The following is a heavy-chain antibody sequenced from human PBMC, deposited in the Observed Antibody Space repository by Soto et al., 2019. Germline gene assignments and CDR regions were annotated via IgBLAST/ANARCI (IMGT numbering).Heavy chain of an antibody. CDR3: ERDPMERATIDSAFDI. Sequence: QVQLVESGGGVVQPGRSLRLSCAASGFTFSSYGMHWVRQAPGKGLEWVAVIWYDGSNKYYADSVKGRFTISRDNSKNTLYLQINRLRAEDTEVYYCERDPMERATIDSAFDIWGQGTMVTVSS. CDR2: IWYDGSNK. CDR1: GFTFSSYG. D-gene: IGHD5-12*01. V-gene: IGHV3-33*01. J-gene: IGHJ3*02.